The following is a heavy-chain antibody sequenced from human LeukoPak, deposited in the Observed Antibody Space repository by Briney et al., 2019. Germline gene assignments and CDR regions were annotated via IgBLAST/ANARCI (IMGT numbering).Heavy chain of an antibody. Sequence: ASVKVSCKASGYTFTGYYMHWVRQAPGQGLEWMGWINPNSGGTNYAQKFQGRVTMTRDTSISTAYMELSRLRSDDTAVYYCHRPNYFHTNSYYYVDDYWGQGTLVTVSS. CDR3: HRPNYFHTNSYYYVDDY. CDR2: INPNSGGT. V-gene: IGHV1-2*02. J-gene: IGHJ4*02. D-gene: IGHD3-22*01. CDR1: GYTFTGYY.